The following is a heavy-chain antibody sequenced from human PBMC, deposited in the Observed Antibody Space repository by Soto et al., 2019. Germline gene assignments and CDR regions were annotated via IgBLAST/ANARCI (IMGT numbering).Heavy chain of an antibody. CDR3: ARGEGHKVLRITMVRGVPKSYYGMDV. CDR2: IHYNGNT. D-gene: IGHD3-10*01. CDR1: GDSISSYS. J-gene: IGHJ6*02. V-gene: IGHV4-59*12. Sequence: SETLSLTCTVSGDSISSYSWSWIRQPPGKGLEWIGNIHYNGNTKYSPSLKSRVTMSVDTSKNQFSLKLSSVTAADTAVYYCARGEGHKVLRITMVRGVPKSYYGMDVWGQGTTVTVSS.